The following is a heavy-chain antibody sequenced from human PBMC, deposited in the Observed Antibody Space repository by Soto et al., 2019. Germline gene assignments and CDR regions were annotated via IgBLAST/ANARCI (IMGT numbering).Heavy chain of an antibody. CDR2: INPSGGST. V-gene: IGHV1-46*01. J-gene: IGHJ4*02. D-gene: IGHD3-22*01. Sequence: ASVKVSCKASGYTFTSYYMHWLRQAPGQVLEWMGIINPSGGSTSYAQKFQGRVTMTRDTSTSTVYMELSSLRSEDTPGYYCARLDYYASSGYYYVFDYWGQGTLVTVSS. CDR1: GYTFTSYY. CDR3: ARLDYYASSGYYYVFDY.